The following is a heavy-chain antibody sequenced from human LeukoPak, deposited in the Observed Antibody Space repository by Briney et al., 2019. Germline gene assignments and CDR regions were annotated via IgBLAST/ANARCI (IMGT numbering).Heavy chain of an antibody. D-gene: IGHD2-15*01. J-gene: IGHJ4*02. CDR1: GYTFTGYY. Sequence: PVASVTVSCKASGYTFTGYYMHWVRQAPGQGLEWMGWINPNSGGTNYAQKFQGRVTMTRDTSISTAYMELSRLRSDDTAVYYCARQYCSGGSCCFDYWGQGTLVTVSS. V-gene: IGHV1-2*02. CDR2: INPNSGGT. CDR3: ARQYCSGGSCCFDY.